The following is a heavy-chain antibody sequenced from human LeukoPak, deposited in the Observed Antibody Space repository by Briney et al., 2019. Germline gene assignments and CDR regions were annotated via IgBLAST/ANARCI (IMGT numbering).Heavy chain of an antibody. V-gene: IGHV3-20*04. CDR2: INWNGGST. CDR3: ARGRYYDSSGYYPVFDY. Sequence: GGSLRLSCTASGFTFDDYGMSWVRQAPGKGLEWVSGINWNGGSTGYADSVKGRFTISRDNAKNSLYLQMNSLRAEDTALYYCARGRYYDSSGYYPVFDYWGQGTLVTVSS. D-gene: IGHD3-22*01. J-gene: IGHJ4*02. CDR1: GFTFDDYG.